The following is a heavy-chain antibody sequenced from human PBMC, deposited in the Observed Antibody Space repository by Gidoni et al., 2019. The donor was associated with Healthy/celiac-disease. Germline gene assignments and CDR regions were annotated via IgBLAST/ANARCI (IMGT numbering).Heavy chain of an antibody. CDR3: AIGGYCSGGSCHWGTWYFDY. D-gene: IGHD2-15*01. CDR1: GGSFSGSY. CDR2: INHSGST. J-gene: IGHJ4*02. V-gene: IGHV4-34*01. Sequence: QVQLQQWGAGLLKPSETLSLTCAVYGGSFSGSYWSWIRQPPGKGLEWIGEINHSGSTNYNPSLKSRVTISVDTSKNQFSLKLSSVTAADTAVYYCAIGGYCSGGSCHWGTWYFDYWGQGTLVTVSS.